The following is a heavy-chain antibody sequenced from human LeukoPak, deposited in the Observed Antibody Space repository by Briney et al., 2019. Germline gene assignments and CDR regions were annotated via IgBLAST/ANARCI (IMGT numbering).Heavy chain of an antibody. CDR3: ATVDYGGNSPPLDY. D-gene: IGHD4-23*01. CDR1: GYTFTSYG. J-gene: IGHJ4*02. V-gene: IGHV1-18*01. CDR2: ISAYSGNT. Sequence: GASVKVSCKASGYTFTSYGISWVRQAPGQGLEWMGWISAYSGNTNYAQKLQGRVTMTTDTSTSTAYMELRSLRSDDTAVYYCATVDYGGNSPPLDYWGQGTLVTVSS.